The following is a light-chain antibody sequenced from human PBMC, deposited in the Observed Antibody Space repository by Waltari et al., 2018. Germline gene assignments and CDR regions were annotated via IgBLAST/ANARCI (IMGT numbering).Light chain of an antibody. J-gene: IGKJ3*01. CDR1: QVLNSW. Sequence: DIQMTQSRSSVSASVGDRVSITCRSSQVLNSWLAWYQQKPGKAPKLLISAASSLQSGVPPRFSCAGSGNDFTLTISSLQPENFATYYCQQADSFPFTFGPGTKVDIK. CDR3: QQADSFPFT. V-gene: IGKV1D-12*01. CDR2: AAS.